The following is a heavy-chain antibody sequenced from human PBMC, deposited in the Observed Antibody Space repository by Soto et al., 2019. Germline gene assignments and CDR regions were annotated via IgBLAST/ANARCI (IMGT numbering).Heavy chain of an antibody. CDR3: ARRVDTAMVREAFDF. D-gene: IGHD5-18*01. CDR2: IHHSGSA. J-gene: IGHJ4*02. Sequence: QVQLRESGPGLVKPSETLSLTCTVSGDSITSSGYYWAWVRLPPGKGLEWIGSIHHSGSAYYSPSFKRRVSISRYTSTNQFSLRMSSVAAADTGVYFCARRVDTAMVREAFDFWGQGTLVTVSS. CDR1: GDSITSSGYY. V-gene: IGHV4-39*01.